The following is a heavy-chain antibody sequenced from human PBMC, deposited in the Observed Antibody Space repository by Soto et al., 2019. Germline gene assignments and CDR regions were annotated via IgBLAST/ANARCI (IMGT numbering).Heavy chain of an antibody. CDR3: AHVYGGYDNFDY. CDR1: GFSLSTSGMG. CDR2: IYWDDDK. V-gene: IGHV2-5*02. Sequence: SGPTLVNPTQILTLTCTFSGFSLSTSGMGVGWIRQPPGKAREWLALIYWDDDKRYSPSLKSRLTITKDTSKNQVVLTMTNMDPVDTATYYCAHVYGGYDNFDYWGQGTLVTVSS. D-gene: IGHD5-12*01. J-gene: IGHJ4*02.